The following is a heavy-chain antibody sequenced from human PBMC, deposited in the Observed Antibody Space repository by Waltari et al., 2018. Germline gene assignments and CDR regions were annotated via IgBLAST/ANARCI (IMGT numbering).Heavy chain of an antibody. CDR1: GGSISSYY. V-gene: IGHV4-59*01. CDR3: ARVRYYYDSSGPWYFDL. D-gene: IGHD3-22*01. Sequence: QVQLQESGPGLVKPSETLSLTCTVSGGSISSYYWSWIRQPPGKGLEWIGYIYYSGSTNYNPSLKSRVTISVETSKNQFSLKLSSVTAADTAVYYCARVRYYYDSSGPWYFDLWGRGTLVTVSS. J-gene: IGHJ2*01. CDR2: IYYSGST.